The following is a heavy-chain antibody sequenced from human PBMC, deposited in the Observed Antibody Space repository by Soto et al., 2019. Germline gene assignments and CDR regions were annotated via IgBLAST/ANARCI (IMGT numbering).Heavy chain of an antibody. CDR1: SGPDRSHN. Sequence: QVQLQQSGPRLVKPSETLSLTCTVSSGPDRSHNWGWIRQPPGRGLEWIGYVYYTGDCAYNPSLRSRVSISADTSTNDISLTLSSVTAADTAVYYCVRQGIDYLHGLVDVWGQGTTVSVSS. CDR3: VRQGIDYLHGLVDV. D-gene: IGHD4-17*01. CDR2: VYYTGDC. V-gene: IGHV4-59*08. J-gene: IGHJ6*02.